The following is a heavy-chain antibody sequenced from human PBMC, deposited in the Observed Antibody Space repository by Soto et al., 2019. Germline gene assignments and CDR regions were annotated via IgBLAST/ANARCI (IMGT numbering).Heavy chain of an antibody. J-gene: IGHJ4*02. CDR2: IYYSGST. CDR1: GGSISSYY. CDR3: ARVPRLVSGEDYADY. V-gene: IGHV4-59*08. Sequence: SETLSLTCTVSGGSISSYYWSWIRQPPGKGLEWIGYIYYSGSTNYNPSLKSRVTISVDTSKNQFSLKLSSVTAADTAVYYCARVPRLVSGEDYADYWGQGTLVTVSS. D-gene: IGHD3-10*01.